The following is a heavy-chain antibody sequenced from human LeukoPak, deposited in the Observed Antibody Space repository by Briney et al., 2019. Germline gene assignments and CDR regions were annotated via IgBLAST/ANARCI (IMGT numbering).Heavy chain of an antibody. J-gene: IGHJ4*02. V-gene: IGHV4-30-4*08. CDR3: ARDEDTAINY. CDR1: GGSISSYY. CDR2: IYYSGST. Sequence: PSETLSLTCTVSGGSISSYYWSWIRQPPGKGLEWIGYIYYSGSTYYNPSLKSRVTISVDTSKNQFSLKLSSVTAADTAVYYCARDEDTAINYWGQGTLVTVSS. D-gene: IGHD5-18*01.